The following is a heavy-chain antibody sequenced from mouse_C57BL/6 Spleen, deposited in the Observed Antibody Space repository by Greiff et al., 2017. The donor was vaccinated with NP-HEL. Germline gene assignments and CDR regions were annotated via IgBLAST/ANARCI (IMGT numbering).Heavy chain of an antibody. J-gene: IGHJ1*03. CDR3: ARRGGYGYDAYWYVDV. V-gene: IGHV5-9*01. CDR1: GFTFSSYT. CDR2: ISGGGGNT. Sequence: EVKLVESGGGLVKPGGSLKLSCAASGFTFSSYTMSWVRQTPEKRLEWVATISGGGGNTYYPDSVKGRFTISRDNAKNTLYLQMSSLRSEDTALYYCARRGGYGYDAYWYVDVWGTGTTVTVSS. D-gene: IGHD2-2*01.